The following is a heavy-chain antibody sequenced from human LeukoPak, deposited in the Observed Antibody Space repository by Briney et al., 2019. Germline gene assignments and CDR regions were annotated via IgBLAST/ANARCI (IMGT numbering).Heavy chain of an antibody. V-gene: IGHV3-48*03. CDR1: GFTLSTNA. CDR2: ISSSGSTI. CDR3: ARPGIAAAGTLGSWFDP. Sequence: GGSLRLSCLTSGFTLSTNAMSWVRQAPGKGLEWVSYISSSGSTIYYADSVKGRFTISRDNAKNSLYLQMNSLRAEDTAVYYCARPGIAAAGTLGSWFDPWGQGTLVTVSS. J-gene: IGHJ5*02. D-gene: IGHD6-13*01.